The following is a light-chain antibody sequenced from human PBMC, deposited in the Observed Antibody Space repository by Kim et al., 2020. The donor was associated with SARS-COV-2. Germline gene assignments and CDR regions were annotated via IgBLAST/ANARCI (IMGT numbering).Light chain of an antibody. CDR2: KAS. CDR1: QSISSW. Sequence: ASVGDRVTITCRASQSISSWLAWYQQKPGKAPKLLIYKASSLESGVPSRFSGSGSGTEFTLTISSLQPDDFATYYCQQYNSYSLTFGGGTQVDIK. J-gene: IGKJ4*01. V-gene: IGKV1-5*03. CDR3: QQYNSYSLT.